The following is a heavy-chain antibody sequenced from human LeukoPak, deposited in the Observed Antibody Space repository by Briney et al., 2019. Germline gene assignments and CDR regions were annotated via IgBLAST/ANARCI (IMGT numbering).Heavy chain of an antibody. J-gene: IGHJ6*03. V-gene: IGHV3-33*06. Sequence: GGSLRLSCAASGFTFSSYVMHWVRQAPGKGLEWVAVIWYDGSNKYYADSVKGRFTISRDNSKNTLYLQMNSLRAEDTAVYYCAKGQVPAAMSPVWYMDVWGKGTTVTVSS. D-gene: IGHD2-2*01. CDR2: IWYDGSNK. CDR1: GFTFSSYV. CDR3: AKGQVPAAMSPVWYMDV.